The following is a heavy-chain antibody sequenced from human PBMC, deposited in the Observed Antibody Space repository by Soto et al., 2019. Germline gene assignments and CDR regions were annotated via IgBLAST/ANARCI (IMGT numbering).Heavy chain of an antibody. CDR1: GLNFDDFV. D-gene: IGHD3-3*01. J-gene: IGHJ4*02. CDR3: AKGRYDFWSPYYFDS. V-gene: IGHV3-9*01. CDR2: ITWNSRVL. Sequence: EVQLVESGGRLVQPGRSLRLSCVGTGLNFDDFVMHWVRQAPGKGLEWVSGITWNSRVLAYADSVKGRFTISRDNARNSLYLQMDSLRDEDTALYYCAKGRYDFWSPYYFDSWGQGTLVTVSS.